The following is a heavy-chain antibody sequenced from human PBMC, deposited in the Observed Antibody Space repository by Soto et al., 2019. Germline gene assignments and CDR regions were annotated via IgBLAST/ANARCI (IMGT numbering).Heavy chain of an antibody. CDR3: AKNWNWGSLVH. V-gene: IGHV4-59*08. CDR1: GDSISTDY. CDR2: IYYGGST. Sequence: QVHLQESGPGLVKPSETLSLTCTVSGDSISTDYWSWIRQSPGKGLEWIGFIYYGGSTNYNPSLQSRVTISVDTPKNQFPLTLSSVTAADTAVYYCAKNWNWGSLVHWGQGTLVTVSS. D-gene: IGHD7-27*01. J-gene: IGHJ4*02.